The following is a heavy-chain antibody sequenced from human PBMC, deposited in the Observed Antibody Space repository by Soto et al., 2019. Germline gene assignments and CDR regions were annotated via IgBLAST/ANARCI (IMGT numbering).Heavy chain of an antibody. V-gene: IGHV1-8*01. CDR1: GYTFTSYD. D-gene: IGHD1-26*01. J-gene: IGHJ6*02. CDR2: MNPNSGNT. CDR3: ASLSWDDYYYYGMDV. Sequence: ASVKVSCKASGYTFTSYDINWVRQATGQGLEWMGWMNPNSGNTGYAQKFQGRVTMTRNTSISTAYMELSSLRSEDTAVYYCASLSWDDYYYYGMDVFSQRTTLTVSS.